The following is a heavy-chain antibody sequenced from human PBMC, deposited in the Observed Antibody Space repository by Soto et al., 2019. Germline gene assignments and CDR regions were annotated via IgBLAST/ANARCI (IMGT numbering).Heavy chain of an antibody. CDR2: IFSGDEK. CDR1: GFSLSAGRMG. V-gene: IGHV2-26*02. D-gene: IGHD5-18*01. J-gene: IGHJ4*02. Sequence: SGPTLVNPTETLTLTCTFSGFSLSAGRMGVSCIRQPPGKALEWLTHIFSGDEKSYNTSLKTRLTISKDTSKNQVILTLTNMDPVDTATYFCARVNSGQRWGQWSLDYCGTGIKLPVAS. CDR3: ARVNSGQRWGQWSLDY.